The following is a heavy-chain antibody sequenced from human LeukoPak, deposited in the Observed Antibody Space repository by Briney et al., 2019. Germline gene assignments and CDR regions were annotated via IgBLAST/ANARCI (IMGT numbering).Heavy chain of an antibody. CDR2: IHPGDSDS. D-gene: IGHD5-18*01. CDR1: GNSFTTYW. Sequence: GESLKISCKASGNSFTTYWITWVRQMPAKGLEWMGIIHPGDSDSRYSPSFQGQVTMSADKSISTAYLQWSSLKAADTAMYYCARQGYTYGYDSWGQGTLVTVSS. J-gene: IGHJ4*02. V-gene: IGHV5-51*01. CDR3: ARQGYTYGYDS.